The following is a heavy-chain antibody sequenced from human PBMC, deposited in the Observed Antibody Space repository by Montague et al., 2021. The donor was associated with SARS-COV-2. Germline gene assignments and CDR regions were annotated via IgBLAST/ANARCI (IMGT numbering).Heavy chain of an antibody. CDR1: GFSLTTRGLC. D-gene: IGHD3-10*01. Sequence: PALVKPRQTLTLTCTLSGFSLTTRGLCVNWIRQPPGKALEWLAHIEWDDDEYYSMSLKTRLTISKDTSKNQVVLTMTNMDPVDTATYYCARIKNCSASGTSADWYFDLWGRGTLVTVSS. CDR3: ARIKNCSASGTSADWYFDL. CDR2: IEWDDDE. V-gene: IGHV2-70*01. J-gene: IGHJ2*01.